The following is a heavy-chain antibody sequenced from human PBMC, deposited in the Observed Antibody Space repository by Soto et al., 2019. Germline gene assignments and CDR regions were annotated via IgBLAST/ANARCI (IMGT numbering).Heavy chain of an antibody. D-gene: IGHD3-22*01. CDR1: GFTFSNAW. CDR3: TTDIPGRITMIVVESGPIDI. Sequence: PGGSLRLSCAASGFTFSNAWMNWVRQAPGKGLEWVGRIKSKTDGGTTDYAAPVKGRFTISRDDSKNTLYLQMNSLKTEDTAVYYCTTDIPGRITMIVVESGPIDIWGQGTMVTVSS. J-gene: IGHJ3*02. V-gene: IGHV3-15*07. CDR2: IKSKTDGGTT.